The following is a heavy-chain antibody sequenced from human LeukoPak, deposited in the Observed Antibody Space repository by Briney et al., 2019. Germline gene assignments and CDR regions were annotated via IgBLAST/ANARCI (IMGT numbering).Heavy chain of an antibody. Sequence: GSLRLSCAASGFTFSSHGMGWVRQAPGKGLEWVSGIVGSAGGTYYADSVKGRFTISRDNSKNTLYLQMNSLRAEDTAVYYCAHGSMYQLDYWGQGTLVTVSS. CDR3: AHGSMYQLDY. J-gene: IGHJ4*02. CDR1: GFTFSSHG. V-gene: IGHV3-23*01. CDR2: IVGSAGGT. D-gene: IGHD2-2*01.